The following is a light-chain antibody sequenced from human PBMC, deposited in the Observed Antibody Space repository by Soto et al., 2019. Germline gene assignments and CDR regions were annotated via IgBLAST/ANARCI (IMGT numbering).Light chain of an antibody. V-gene: IGKV1-5*03. J-gene: IGKJ2*01. CDR1: QSIGNW. CDR3: QQYDSYPYT. Sequence: DIQMTQSPSTLSASEGDRVTITCRASQSIGNWLAWYQQKTGKAPKLLIYKASILQSGVPARFSGSGSGTEFTLTISSLQHDDFATYYCQQYDSYPYTCGQGTKLEIK. CDR2: KAS.